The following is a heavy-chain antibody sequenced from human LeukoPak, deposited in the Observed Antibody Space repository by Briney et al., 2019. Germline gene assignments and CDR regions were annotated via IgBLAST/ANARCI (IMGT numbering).Heavy chain of an antibody. CDR3: ASGDPRIAALYYLDY. D-gene: IGHD6-6*01. Sequence: ASVKVSCKASGYTFTSYYIHWVRQAPGQGLEWMGIINPSGGSTSYAQKFQGRVTMTRDTSTSTVYMELSSLRSEDTAVYYCASGDPRIAALYYLDYWGQGTLVTVSS. CDR1: GYTFTSYY. CDR2: INPSGGST. V-gene: IGHV1-46*01. J-gene: IGHJ4*02.